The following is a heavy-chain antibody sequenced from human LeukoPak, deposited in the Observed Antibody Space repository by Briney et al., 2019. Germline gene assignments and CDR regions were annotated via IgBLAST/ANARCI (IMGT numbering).Heavy chain of an antibody. CDR2: FDPEDGET. J-gene: IGHJ4*02. Sequence: ASVKVSCKVSGYTLTELSMHWVRQAPGKGLEWMGGFDPEDGETIYAQKFQGRVTMTEDTSTDTAYMELSSLRSEDTAVYYCATKAYDSSGYWDWNFDYWGQGTLVTVSS. D-gene: IGHD3-22*01. V-gene: IGHV1-24*01. CDR3: ATKAYDSSGYWDWNFDY. CDR1: GYTLTELS.